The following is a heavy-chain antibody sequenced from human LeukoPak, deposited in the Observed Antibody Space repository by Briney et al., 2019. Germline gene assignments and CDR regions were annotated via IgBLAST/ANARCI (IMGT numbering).Heavy chain of an antibody. J-gene: IGHJ5*02. CDR2: MNPNSGNT. CDR3: ARGNAGYDFWSGYYEGRGWFDP. D-gene: IGHD3-3*01. V-gene: IGHV1-8*01. Sequence: ASVKVSCKASGYTFTSYDINWVRQATGQGLEWMGWMNPNSGNTGYVQKFQGRVTMTRNTSISTAYMELSSLRSEDTAVYYCARGNAGYDFWSGYYEGRGWFDPWGQGTLVTVSS. CDR1: GYTFTSYD.